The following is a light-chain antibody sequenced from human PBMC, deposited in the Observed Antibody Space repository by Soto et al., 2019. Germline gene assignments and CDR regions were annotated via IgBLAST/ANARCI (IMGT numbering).Light chain of an antibody. CDR1: SPNTGNNY. CDR2: END. V-gene: IGLV1-51*02. J-gene: IGLJ1*01. Sequence: QPFLTQPPSVSAAPRQKVTTSLLGNSPNTGNNYVSWYQQLPGAAPKLLIYENDKRPSGIPDRFSGSKSGTSATLGITGLQTGDKADYYCATWDSSLSAGLFGTGTKVTVL. CDR3: ATWDSSLSAGL.